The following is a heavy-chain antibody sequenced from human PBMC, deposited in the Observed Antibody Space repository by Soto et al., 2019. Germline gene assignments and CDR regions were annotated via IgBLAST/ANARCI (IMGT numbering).Heavy chain of an antibody. D-gene: IGHD2-2*01. CDR1: GLSLNNDRLG. CDR2: IFSNDDK. Sequence: SGPTLGNATETLTLTCTVSGLSLNNDRLGVSWIRQPPGNALEWLAHIFSNDDKSYSTSLKSRLTISKDTSRSQVVLTMTNMDPVDSATYYCALIKDCSRTDCYLASFDPWGQGTLVTVSS. V-gene: IGHV2-26*01. J-gene: IGHJ5*02. CDR3: ALIKDCSRTDCYLASFDP.